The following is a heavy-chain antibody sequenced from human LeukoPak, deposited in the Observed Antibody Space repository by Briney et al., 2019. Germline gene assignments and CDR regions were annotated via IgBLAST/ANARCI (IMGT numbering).Heavy chain of an antibody. CDR2: INPNSGGT. D-gene: IGHD2-2*01. CDR1: GYAFTGYY. J-gene: IGHJ5*02. CDR3: ARDRYCSSTSCYALDP. V-gene: IGHV1-2*02. Sequence: ASVKVSCKASGYAFTGYYMHWVRQAPGQGLEWMGWINPNSGGTNYAQKFQGRVTMTRDTSISTAYMELSRLRSDDTAVYYCARDRYCSSTSCYALDPWGQGTLVTVSS.